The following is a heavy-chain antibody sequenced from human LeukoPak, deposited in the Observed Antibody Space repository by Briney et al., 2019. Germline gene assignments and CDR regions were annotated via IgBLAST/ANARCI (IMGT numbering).Heavy chain of an antibody. V-gene: IGHV4-61*01. CDR1: GGSISSSSYY. D-gene: IGHD2-2*02. CDR2: IYYSGST. CDR3: ARGPDLLGYCSSTSCYNPFDP. J-gene: IGHJ5*02. Sequence: SETLSLTCTVSGGSISSSSYYWSWIRQPPGKGLEWIGYIYYSGSTNYNPSLKSRVTISVDTSKNQFSLKLSSVTAADTAVYYCARGPDLLGYCSSTSCYNPFDPWGQGTLVTVSS.